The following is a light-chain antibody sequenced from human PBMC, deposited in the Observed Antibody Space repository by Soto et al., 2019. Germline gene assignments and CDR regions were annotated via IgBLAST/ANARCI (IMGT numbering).Light chain of an antibody. CDR1: SSDVGGYHY. CDR2: DVN. V-gene: IGLV2-11*01. J-gene: IGLJ1*01. CDR3: CSYAGSYTIYI. Sequence: QSVLTQPRSVSGSPGQSVTLSCTGTSSDVGGYHYVSWYQHHRGKAPKIIIYDVNKRPSGVPDRFSGSKSGNTASLTISGLQAEDEADYYCCSYAGSYTIYIFGSGTKLTVL.